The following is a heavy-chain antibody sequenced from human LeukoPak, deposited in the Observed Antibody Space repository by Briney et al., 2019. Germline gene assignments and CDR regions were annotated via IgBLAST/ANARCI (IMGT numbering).Heavy chain of an antibody. D-gene: IGHD2-21*02. CDR1: GFTFTAYY. J-gene: IGHJ4*02. CDR2: INPHSGGT. V-gene: IGHV1-2*02. Sequence: VPVKVSCKASGFTFTAYYIHWVRQAPGQGLGWMGYINPHSGGTSSPQKFQGRVTMTTDTSISAAYMELSSLISDDTAMYYCVREGNELLSKNFDYWGQGTLVTVSS. CDR3: VREGNELLSKNFDY.